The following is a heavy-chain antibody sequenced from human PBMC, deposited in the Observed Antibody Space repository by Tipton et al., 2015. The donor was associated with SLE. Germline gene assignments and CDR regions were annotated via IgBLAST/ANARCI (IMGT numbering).Heavy chain of an antibody. J-gene: IGHJ4*02. D-gene: IGHD3-22*01. Sequence: LSCTVSGGSISSYYWSWIRQPPGKGLEWIGYIYYSGSTNYNPSLKSRVTISVDTSKNQFSLKLSSVTAADTAVYYCARLSYYYDSSGYYYDYWGQGTLVTVSS. CDR1: GGSISSYY. V-gene: IGHV4-59*08. CDR3: ARLSYYYDSSGYYYDY. CDR2: IYYSGST.